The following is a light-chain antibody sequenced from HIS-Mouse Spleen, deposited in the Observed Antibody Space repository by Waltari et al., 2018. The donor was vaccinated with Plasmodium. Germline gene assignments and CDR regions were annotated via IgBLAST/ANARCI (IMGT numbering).Light chain of an antibody. J-gene: IGLJ2*01. CDR3: SSYAGSNNLV. CDR2: DVS. V-gene: IGLV2-11*01. Sequence: QSALTQPRSVSGSPGQSVTISCTGTSRDLGGYNCVSWYQQHPGKAPKPMIYDVSKRPSGVPDRFSGSKSGNTASLTVSGLQAEDEADYYCSSYAGSNNLVFGGGTKLTVL. CDR1: SRDLGGYNC.